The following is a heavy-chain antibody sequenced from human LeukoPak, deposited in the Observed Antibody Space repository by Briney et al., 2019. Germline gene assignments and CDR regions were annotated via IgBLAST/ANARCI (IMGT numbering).Heavy chain of an antibody. J-gene: IGHJ4*02. CDR1: GGSISSYY. Sequence: PSETLSLTCTVSGGSISSYYWSWIRQPPGKGLEWIGYIYYSGSTNYNPSLKSRVTISVDTSKNQFSLKLSSVTAADTAVYYCASSELLSPKRIRLAYFYWGQGTLVTVSS. D-gene: IGHD2-2*01. V-gene: IGHV4-59*12. CDR3: ASSELLSPKRIRLAYFY. CDR2: IYYSGST.